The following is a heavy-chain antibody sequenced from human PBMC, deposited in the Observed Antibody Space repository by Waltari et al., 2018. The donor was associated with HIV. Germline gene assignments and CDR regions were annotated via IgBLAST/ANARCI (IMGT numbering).Heavy chain of an antibody. V-gene: IGHV3-30*02. CDR1: GFTFSTYG. CDR2: TRYAVTNK. D-gene: IGHD3-22*01. CDR3: AKAPHHYDSSGPVY. J-gene: IGHJ4*02. Sequence: QVQLVESGGGVVQPGGSLRLSGTASGFTFSTYGMHWVRQATGKGLQWVAFTRYAVTNKYYVDSVKGRFIISRDNSKNTLSLQMHSLRAEDTAVYYCAKAPHHYDSSGPVYWGQGTLVTVSS.